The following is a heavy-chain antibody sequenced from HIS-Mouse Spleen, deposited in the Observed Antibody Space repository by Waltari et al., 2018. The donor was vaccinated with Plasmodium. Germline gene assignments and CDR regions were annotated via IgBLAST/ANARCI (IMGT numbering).Heavy chain of an antibody. Sequence: QVQLVQSGAEVKKPGASVTVSCKASGSTFTGYYMHWLRQAPGQGLEWMGWINPNSGGTNYAQKFQGRVTMTRDTSISTAYMELSRLRSDDTAVYYCARVLGYKAAAGTFVEYFQHWGQGTLVTVSS. CDR1: GSTFTGYY. V-gene: IGHV1-2*02. J-gene: IGHJ1*01. CDR3: ARVLGYKAAAGTFVEYFQH. D-gene: IGHD6-13*01. CDR2: INPNSGGT.